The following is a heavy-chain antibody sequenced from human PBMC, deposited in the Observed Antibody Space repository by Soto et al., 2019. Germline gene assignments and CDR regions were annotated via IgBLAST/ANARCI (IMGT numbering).Heavy chain of an antibody. D-gene: IGHD6-6*01. CDR1: GGSFSGYY. CDR2: INHSGST. Sequence: PSETLSLTCAVYGGSFSGYYWSWIRQPPGKGLEWIGEINHSGSTNYNPSLKSRVTISVDTSKNQFSLKLSSVTAADTAVYYCARRTWGNSSSSGSWFDPWGQGTLVTVSS. CDR3: ARRTWGNSSSSGSWFDP. V-gene: IGHV4-34*01. J-gene: IGHJ5*02.